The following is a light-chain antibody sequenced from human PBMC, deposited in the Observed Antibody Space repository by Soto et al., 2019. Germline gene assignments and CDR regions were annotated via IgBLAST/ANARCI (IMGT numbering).Light chain of an antibody. CDR2: WAS. J-gene: IGKJ2*01. CDR3: QQDYSYFYS. Sequence: DIVMTQSPESLAVSLGEGATINCKSSQSVSYSSGNQNYLAWYQQKPGKPPKLLISWASTLESGVPDRVSVSGSGTDFTLTSSSLQAADFEVYYCQQDYSYFYSFGQGTELQIK. V-gene: IGKV4-1*01. CDR1: QSVSYSSGNQNY.